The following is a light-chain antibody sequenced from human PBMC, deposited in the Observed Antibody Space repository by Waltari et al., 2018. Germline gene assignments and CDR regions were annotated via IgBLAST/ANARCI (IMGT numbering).Light chain of an antibody. J-gene: IGKJ2*01. CDR1: QSISST. Sequence: EIVMTQSPATLFVSPGERATPSCRASQSISSTVAWYQQKPGQAPRLLMYGASTRATAIPARFSGSGSGTEFALTISSLQSEDSAVYYCQQYQNWPQTFGQGTKLQIK. V-gene: IGKV3-15*01. CDR2: GAS. CDR3: QQYQNWPQT.